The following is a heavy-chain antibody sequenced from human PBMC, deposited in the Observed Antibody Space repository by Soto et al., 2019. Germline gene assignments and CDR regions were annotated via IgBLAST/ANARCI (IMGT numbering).Heavy chain of an antibody. CDR1: GGSISGYD. J-gene: IGHJ4*02. Sequence: TLSLTCTVSGGSISGYDWSWLRQPPGKGLEWIGNIHYNGNTKYSPSLKSRVTMSVDKSKNQFSLKLISVTAADTAVYFCAREGGFYRFDYWGQGALVTVSS. D-gene: IGHD3-16*01. CDR2: IHYNGNT. CDR3: AREGGFYRFDY. V-gene: IGHV4-59*12.